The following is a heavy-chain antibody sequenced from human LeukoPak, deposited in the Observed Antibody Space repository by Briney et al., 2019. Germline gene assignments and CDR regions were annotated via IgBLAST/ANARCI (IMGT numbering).Heavy chain of an antibody. CDR3: ASGTGTTGEDDAFDV. V-gene: IGHV3-23*01. J-gene: IGHJ3*01. D-gene: IGHD1-7*01. Sequence: GESLRLSCAASGFXFSSYAMNWVRQAPGKGLEWVSVISDSGGNTYFADSVKGRFAISRDNSKNTLYLHMTSLRAEDTAVYYCASGTGTTGEDDAFDVWGQGTMVTVSS. CDR1: GFXFSSYA. CDR2: ISDSGGNT.